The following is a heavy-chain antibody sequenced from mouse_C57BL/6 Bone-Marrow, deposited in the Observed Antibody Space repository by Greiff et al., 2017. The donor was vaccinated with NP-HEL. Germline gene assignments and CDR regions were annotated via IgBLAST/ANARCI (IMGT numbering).Heavy chain of an antibody. CDR2: IDPNSGGT. CDR1: GYTFTSYW. V-gene: IGHV1-72*01. CDR3: ARGGFPLFAY. Sequence: VQLQQPGAELVKPGASVTLSCKASGYTFTSYWMHWVKQRPGRGLEWIGRIDPNSGGTKYNEKFKSKATLPVDKPSSTAYMQLSSLTSEDSAVYDCARGGFPLFAYWGQGTLVTVSA. J-gene: IGHJ3*01.